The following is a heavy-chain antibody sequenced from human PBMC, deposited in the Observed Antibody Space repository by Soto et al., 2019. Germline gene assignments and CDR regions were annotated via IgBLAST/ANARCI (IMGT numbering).Heavy chain of an antibody. J-gene: IGHJ4*02. D-gene: IGHD2-15*01. CDR2: IIPILGIA. CDR3: ARDGPVGYCSGGSCYGAFDY. Sequence: ASVKVSCKASGGTFSSYTISWVRQAPGQGLEWMGRIIPILGIANYAQKFQGRVTITADKSTSTAYMELSSLRSEDTAVYYCARDGPVGYCSGGSCYGAFDYWGQGTLVTVSS. V-gene: IGHV1-69*04. CDR1: GGTFSSYT.